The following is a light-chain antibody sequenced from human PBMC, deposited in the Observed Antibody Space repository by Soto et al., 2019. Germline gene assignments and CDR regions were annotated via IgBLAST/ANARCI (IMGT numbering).Light chain of an antibody. V-gene: IGKV1D-12*01. CDR3: HQANRFPLT. CDR2: NTS. CDR1: QCINNW. J-gene: IGKJ4*02. Sequence: DIQMTQSPASVYASVGDRVTITCRESQCINNWLAWYQQKPGQPPKHLIYNTSHLQSWVPSRFSGSGPGTDFTLTIRSLQPEDFAPYYCHQANRFPLTVGGGTKVEIK.